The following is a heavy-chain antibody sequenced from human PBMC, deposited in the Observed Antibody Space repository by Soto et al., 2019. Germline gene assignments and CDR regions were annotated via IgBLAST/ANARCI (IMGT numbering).Heavy chain of an antibody. J-gene: IGHJ5*02. CDR2: IYYRGTT. CDR3: AREVLMEYCGSASCEGFDP. Sequence: PSETLSLTCSVSGGSINTYYWSWIRQPPGKGLEWIGYIYYRGTTNYNPSLKSRVTMSVDTSKNQFSLRLSSVTAADTAIYYCAREVLMEYCGSASCEGFDPWGPGILVTVSS. V-gene: IGHV4-59*01. D-gene: IGHD2-2*01. CDR1: GGSINTYY.